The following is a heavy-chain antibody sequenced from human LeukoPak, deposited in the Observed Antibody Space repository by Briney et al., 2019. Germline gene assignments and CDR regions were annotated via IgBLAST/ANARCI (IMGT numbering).Heavy chain of an antibody. CDR3: ARGPRVSEDYYYGMDV. CDR1: GDSISTYY. D-gene: IGHD6-6*01. J-gene: IGHJ6*02. V-gene: IGHV4-4*07. CDR2: IYTSGTT. Sequence: SETLSLTCTVSGDSISTYYWSWIRQPAGGGLEWIGRIYTSGTTNYNPSLKGRVTMSVGTSKSQLSLKLRSVTAADTAVYFCARGPRVSEDYYYGMDVWGQGTTVTVSS.